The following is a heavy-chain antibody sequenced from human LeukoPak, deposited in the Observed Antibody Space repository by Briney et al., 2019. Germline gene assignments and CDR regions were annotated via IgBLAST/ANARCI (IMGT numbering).Heavy chain of an antibody. CDR1: GGTFTSYT. D-gene: IGHD3-3*01. J-gene: IGHJ6*02. CDR3: ARDGVEDFWSSSAHRTYDHGMAV. CDR2: IIPVVGIT. V-gene: IGHV1-69*10. Sequence: GASVNVSCKVSGGTFTSYTISWVRQAPGQGLEWMGWIIPVVGITKYTQMFQGRVTIAADTSTSTAYMELSSMRSEDQAVYNCARDGVEDFWSSSAHRTYDHGMAVCGGGTTVSASS.